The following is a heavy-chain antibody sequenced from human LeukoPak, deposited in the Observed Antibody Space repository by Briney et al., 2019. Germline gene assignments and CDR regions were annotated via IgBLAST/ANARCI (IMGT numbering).Heavy chain of an antibody. V-gene: IGHV3-30*04. D-gene: IGHD3-10*01. Sequence: GGSLRLSCAASGFTFSSYAMHWVRQAPGKGLEWVAVISYDGSNKYYADSVRGRFTISRDNSKNTLYLQMNSLRAEDTAVYYCARGAMVRGVALLGMDVWGQGTTVTVSS. CDR2: ISYDGSNK. CDR1: GFTFSSYA. CDR3: ARGAMVRGVALLGMDV. J-gene: IGHJ6*02.